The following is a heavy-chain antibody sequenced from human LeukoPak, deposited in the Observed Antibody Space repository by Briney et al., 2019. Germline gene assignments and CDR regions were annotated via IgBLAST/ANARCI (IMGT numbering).Heavy chain of an antibody. CDR3: AREFRASSGYYFHYYYGMDV. V-gene: IGHV3-33*01. J-gene: IGHJ6*02. D-gene: IGHD3-22*01. Sequence: GGSLRLSCAASGFTFSSYGMHWVRQAPGKGLEWVAVIWYDGSNKYYADSVKGRFTISRDNSKNTLYLQMNSLRAEDTAVYYCAREFRASSGYYFHYYYGMDVWGQGTTVTVSS. CDR1: GFTFSSYG. CDR2: IWYDGSNK.